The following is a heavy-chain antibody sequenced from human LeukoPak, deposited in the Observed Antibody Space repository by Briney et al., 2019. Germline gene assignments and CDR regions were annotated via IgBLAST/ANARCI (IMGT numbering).Heavy chain of an antibody. D-gene: IGHD7-27*01. CDR2: IYYSGNT. CDR3: AGDPTGEQDWYFDL. V-gene: IGHV4-59*01. CDR1: GGSISSYY. Sequence: SETLSLTCTVSGGSISSYYWSWIRQPPGKGLEWIGYIYYSGNTNYNPSLKSRVTISVDTSKNQFSLKLSSVTAADTAVYYCAGDPTGEQDWYFDLWGRGTLVTVSS. J-gene: IGHJ2*01.